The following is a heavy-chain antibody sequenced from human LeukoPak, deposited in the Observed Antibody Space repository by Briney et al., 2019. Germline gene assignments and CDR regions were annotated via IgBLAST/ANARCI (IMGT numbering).Heavy chain of an antibody. J-gene: IGHJ5*02. Sequence: GGSLRLSCAASGFTFSSYSMNWVRQAPGKGLEWVSSISSSSSYIYYADSVKGRFTISRDNAKNSLYLQMNSLRAEDTAVYYCARDSRGSSWYTLNWFDPWGQGTLVTVSS. CDR1: GFTFSSYS. D-gene: IGHD6-13*01. V-gene: IGHV3-21*01. CDR2: ISSSSSYI. CDR3: ARDSRGSSWYTLNWFDP.